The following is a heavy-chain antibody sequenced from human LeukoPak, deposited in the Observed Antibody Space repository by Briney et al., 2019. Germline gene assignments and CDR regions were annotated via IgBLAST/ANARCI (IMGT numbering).Heavy chain of an antibody. Sequence: PGGSLRLSCAASGFTFSSYGMHWVRQAPGKGLEWVAVIWYDGSNKYYADSVKGRFTISRDNSKNTLYLQMNSLRAEDTAVYYCARDRTDSSGYQDYYYYGMDVWGQGTTVTVSS. V-gene: IGHV3-33*08. CDR1: GFTFSSYG. D-gene: IGHD3-22*01. CDR2: IWYDGSNK. CDR3: ARDRTDSSGYQDYYYYGMDV. J-gene: IGHJ6*02.